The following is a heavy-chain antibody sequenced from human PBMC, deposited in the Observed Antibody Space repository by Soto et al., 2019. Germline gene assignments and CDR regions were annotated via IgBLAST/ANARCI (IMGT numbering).Heavy chain of an antibody. CDR2: IIPIFGTA. CDR1: GVTFISYA. V-gene: IGHV1-69*01. J-gene: IGHJ6*02. Sequence: QVQLVQSGAEGKKPGSSVKFSCNASGVTFISYAISWVRQAPGQGLEWMGGIIPIFGTANYAQKFQGRVTITADESTSPAYMELSSLRSEDTAVYYCARVEVVVASNYGMDVWGQGTTVTVSS. CDR3: ARVEVVVASNYGMDV. D-gene: IGHD2-15*01.